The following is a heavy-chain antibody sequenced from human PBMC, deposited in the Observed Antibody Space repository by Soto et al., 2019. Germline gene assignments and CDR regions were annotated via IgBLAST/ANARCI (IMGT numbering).Heavy chain of an antibody. V-gene: IGHV4-31*03. Sequence: SETLSLTCTVSGGSISSGGYYWSWIRQHPGKGLEWIGYIYYSGNTYYNPSLKRRFSISVDTSKNQFSLQLSSVTVADTAVYYCTRRAVCTSGSIAYWAQGTLVTVPS. D-gene: IGHD6-19*01. CDR3: TRRAVCTSGSIAY. J-gene: IGHJ4*02. CDR2: IYYSGNT. CDR1: GGSISSGGYY.